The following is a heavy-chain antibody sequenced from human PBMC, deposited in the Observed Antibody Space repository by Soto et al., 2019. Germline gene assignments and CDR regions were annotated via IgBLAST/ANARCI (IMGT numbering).Heavy chain of an antibody. CDR2: FDPEDGET. J-gene: IGHJ3*02. CDR1: GYTLTELS. Sequence: ASVKVSCKVSGYTLTELSMHWVRQAPGKGLEWMGGFDPEDGETIYAQKFQGRVTMTEDTSTDTAYMELSSLRSEDTAVDYGATDGAWAARRAGRAFDIWGQGTMVTVSS. D-gene: IGHD6-6*01. CDR3: ATDGAWAARRAGRAFDI. V-gene: IGHV1-24*01.